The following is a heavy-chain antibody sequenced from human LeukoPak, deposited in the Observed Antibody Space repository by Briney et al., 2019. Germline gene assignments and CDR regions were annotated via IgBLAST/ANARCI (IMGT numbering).Heavy chain of an antibody. D-gene: IGHD3-22*01. CDR3: AKDSLHYYDSSGYSDYYYMDA. CDR1: GFTFSSYG. J-gene: IGHJ6*03. CDR2: IWYDGSNK. V-gene: IGHV3-33*06. Sequence: GRSLKLSCAASGFTFSSYGMHWVRQAPGKGLEWVAVIWYDGSNKYYADSVKGRFTISRDNSKNTLYLQMNSLRAEDTAVYYCAKDSLHYYDSSGYSDYYYMDAWGKGTTVTVSS.